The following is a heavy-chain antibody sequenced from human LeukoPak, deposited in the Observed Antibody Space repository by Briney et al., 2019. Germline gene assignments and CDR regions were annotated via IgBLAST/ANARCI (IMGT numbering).Heavy chain of an antibody. CDR2: INPNSGGT. V-gene: IGHV1-2*02. Sequence: ASVKVSCKASGYTFTSYAMHWVRQAPGQGLEWMGWINPNSGGTNYAQKFQGRVTMTRDTSISTAYMELSRLRSDDTAVYYCARVEFGEDAFDIWGQGTMVTVSS. CDR3: ARVEFGEDAFDI. CDR1: GYTFTSYA. D-gene: IGHD3-10*01. J-gene: IGHJ3*02.